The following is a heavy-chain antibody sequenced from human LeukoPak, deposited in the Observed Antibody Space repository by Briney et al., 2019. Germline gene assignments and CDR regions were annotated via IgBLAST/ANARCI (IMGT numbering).Heavy chain of an antibody. CDR2: INPNSGDT. D-gene: IGHD3-3*01. CDR3: ARDFLEWTPDL. V-gene: IGHV1-2*04. Sequence: GASVKVSCKASAYTFTGYHIHWVRQAPGQGLEWMGWINPNSGDTNCAQKFQGWVTMTRDTSISTAYMELSRLRSDDTAVYYCARDFLEWTPDLWGQGTLVTVSS. CDR1: AYTFTGYH. J-gene: IGHJ5*02.